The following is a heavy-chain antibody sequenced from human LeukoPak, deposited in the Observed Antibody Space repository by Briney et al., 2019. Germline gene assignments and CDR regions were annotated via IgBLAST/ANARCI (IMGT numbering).Heavy chain of an antibody. CDR1: GYTFTSYY. J-gene: IGHJ5*02. CDR2: INPSDGST. D-gene: IGHD3-22*01. Sequence: ASVKVSCKASGYTFTSYYMHWVRQAPGHGLEWMGIINPSDGSTSYAQKFQGRVTMTRDTSTSTVYMELSSLRSEDTAVYYCAGARKDYYDSSGYYWDWFDPWGQGTLVTVSS. CDR3: AGARKDYYDSSGYYWDWFDP. V-gene: IGHV1-46*01.